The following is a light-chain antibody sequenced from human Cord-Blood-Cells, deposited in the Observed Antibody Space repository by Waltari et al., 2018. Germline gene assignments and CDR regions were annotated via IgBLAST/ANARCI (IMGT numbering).Light chain of an antibody. Sequence: IVMTQAPATLSVSPGERATLSCRASQSVSSNLAWYQQKPGQAPRLLIYGASTSATSIPARFSGSGSGTEFTLTISSLQSEDFAVYYCQQYNNWPPGTFGQGTKVEIK. CDR2: GAS. CDR1: QSVSSN. V-gene: IGKV3-15*01. CDR3: QQYNNWPPGT. J-gene: IGKJ1*01.